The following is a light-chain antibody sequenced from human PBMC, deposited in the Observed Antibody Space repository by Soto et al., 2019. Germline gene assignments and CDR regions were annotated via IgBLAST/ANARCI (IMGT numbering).Light chain of an antibody. J-gene: IGKJ5*01. CDR1: QDISNY. Sequence: DIQMTQSPSSLSASVGDRVTITCRASQDISNYLNWYQQRPVKAPKLLLYEASNLERGVPSRFSGTRSGNHFTFAINSLQPYDVATYDCQQSDSLPITFGQGTRLEI. V-gene: IGKV1-33*01. CDR3: QQSDSLPIT. CDR2: EAS.